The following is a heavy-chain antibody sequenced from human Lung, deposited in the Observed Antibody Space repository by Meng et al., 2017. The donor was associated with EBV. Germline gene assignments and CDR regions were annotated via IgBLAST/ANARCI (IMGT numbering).Heavy chain of an antibody. J-gene: IGHJ4*02. CDR1: GASISSDYNF. D-gene: IGHD4-23*01. CDR3: ARGADEYGGNAFDV. Sequence: HVLLQESRPRMVEPSQTLSLICSVYGASISSDYNFWIWIRPRPGTRLEWIWYIYYSGITYYNTSLQSRLTISADTSKNQFSLMLTSLTAADTAVYYCARGADEYGGNAFDVWGQGALVTVSS. CDR2: IYYSGIT. V-gene: IGHV4-31*03.